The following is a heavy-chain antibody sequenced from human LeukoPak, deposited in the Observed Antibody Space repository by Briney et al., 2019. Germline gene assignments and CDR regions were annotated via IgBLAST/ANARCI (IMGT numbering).Heavy chain of an antibody. CDR3: ASEYYYDSSGYLIVDY. CDR1: GGSFSGYY. CDR2: IYTSGST. J-gene: IGHJ4*02. V-gene: IGHV4-59*10. Sequence: SETLSLTCAVYGGSFSGYYWSWIRQPAGKGLEWIGRIYTSGSTNYNPSLKSRVTMSVDTSKNQFSLKLSSVTAADTAVYYCASEYYYDSSGYLIVDYWGQGTLVTVSS. D-gene: IGHD3-22*01.